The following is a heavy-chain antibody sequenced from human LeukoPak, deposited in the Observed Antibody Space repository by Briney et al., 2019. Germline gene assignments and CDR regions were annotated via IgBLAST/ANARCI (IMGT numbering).Heavy chain of an antibody. CDR1: GGSVSSNNW. CDR3: ARDIGSSTPSGV. D-gene: IGHD2-2*01. V-gene: IGHV4-4*02. J-gene: IGHJ6*04. Sequence: PSETLSLTCAVSGGSVSSNNWLSWVRPPPGKGLEWIGEIYHSGSTNYNPSLKSRVTMSVDKSNNQFSLKLYSVTAADTAVYYCARDIGSSTPSGVWGEGTMVTVSS. CDR2: IYHSGST.